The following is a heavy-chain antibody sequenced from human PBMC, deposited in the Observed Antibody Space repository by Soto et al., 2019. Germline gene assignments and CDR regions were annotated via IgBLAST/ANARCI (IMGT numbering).Heavy chain of an antibody. J-gene: IGHJ3*02. D-gene: IGHD2-8*02. CDR3: AAGYSTGLDAFDI. CDR1: GYNFANFW. V-gene: IGHV5-51*01. CDR2: IFPGDSDN. Sequence: GESLKISCKGSGYNFANFWIDWVRQMPGKGLEWMGMIFPGDSDNKNSPSLEGQITMSVDKSDSSAYLQWRSLKASDTAIYYCAAGYSTGLDAFDIWGEGTMVTVSS.